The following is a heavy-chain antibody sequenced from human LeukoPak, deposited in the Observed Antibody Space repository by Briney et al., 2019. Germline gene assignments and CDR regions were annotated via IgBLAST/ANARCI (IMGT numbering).Heavy chain of an antibody. D-gene: IGHD3-10*01. CDR3: ARDSTITMVRGPSYYFDY. J-gene: IGHJ4*02. V-gene: IGHV1-46*01. Sequence: ASVKVSCKASGYTFTTYYIHWVRQAPGQGLEWMGIINPSDGSTSYAQRFQGRVTMTRDTSTHTVYMELSSLRSEDTAVYYCARDSTITMVRGPSYYFDYWGQGTLVTVSS. CDR1: GYTFTTYY. CDR2: INPSDGST.